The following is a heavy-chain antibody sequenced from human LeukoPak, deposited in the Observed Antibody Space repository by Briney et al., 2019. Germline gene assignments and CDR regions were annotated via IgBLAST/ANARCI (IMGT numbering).Heavy chain of an antibody. J-gene: IGHJ4*02. CDR3: ARGRGTIFGVVIIPPYFDY. V-gene: IGHV4-34*01. CDR2: INHSGST. D-gene: IGHD3-3*01. CDR1: GGSFSGYY. Sequence: PSETLSLTCAVYGGSFSGYYWSWIRQPPGKGLEWIGEINHSGSTNYNPSLKSRVTISVDTSKNQFSLKLSSVTAADTAVYYCARGRGTIFGVVIIPPYFDYWGQGTLVTVSS.